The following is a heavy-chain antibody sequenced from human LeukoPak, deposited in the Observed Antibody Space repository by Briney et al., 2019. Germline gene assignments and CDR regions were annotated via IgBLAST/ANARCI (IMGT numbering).Heavy chain of an antibody. J-gene: IGHJ4*02. Sequence: SETLSLTCTVSGGSISSYYWSWIRQPPGKGLEWIGYIYYSGSTNYNPPLTSRVTISVDTSKNQFSLKLSSVTAADTAVYYCARGPTRNYFDYWGQGTLVTVSS. CDR3: ARGPTRNYFDY. V-gene: IGHV4-59*01. CDR2: IYYSGST. CDR1: GGSISSYY.